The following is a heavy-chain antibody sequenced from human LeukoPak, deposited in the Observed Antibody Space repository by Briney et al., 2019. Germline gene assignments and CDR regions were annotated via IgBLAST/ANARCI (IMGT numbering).Heavy chain of an antibody. CDR3: ARGGSYFYDYYMDV. CDR2: MYSSGSS. Sequence: SETLSLTCTVSGGSFSNSYWTWIRQSAGKGLEWIGRMYSSGSSNYNPSLKSRTTMSVDTSKNEFSLKLTSVTAADTAVYYCARGGSYFYDYYMDVWGQGATVSVSS. D-gene: IGHD1-26*01. CDR1: GGSFSNSY. J-gene: IGHJ6*03. V-gene: IGHV4-4*07.